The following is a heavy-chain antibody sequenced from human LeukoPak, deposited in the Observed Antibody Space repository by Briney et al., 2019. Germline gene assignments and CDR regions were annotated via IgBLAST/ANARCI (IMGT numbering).Heavy chain of an antibody. D-gene: IGHD6-19*01. CDR3: ARYSSGWRGYDY. Sequence: ASVKVSCKASGYTFTSYDINWVRQATGQGLEWMGWMNPNSGNTGYAQKFQGRVTMTRNTSISTAYMELSSLRSEDTAVYYCARYSSGWRGYDYWGQGTLVTVSS. J-gene: IGHJ4*02. CDR2: MNPNSGNT. V-gene: IGHV1-8*01. CDR1: GYTFTSYD.